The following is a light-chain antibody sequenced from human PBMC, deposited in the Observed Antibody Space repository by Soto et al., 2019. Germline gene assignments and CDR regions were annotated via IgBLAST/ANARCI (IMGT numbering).Light chain of an antibody. J-gene: IGKJ1*01. CDR2: GAS. Sequence: EIVMTQSPATLSVSPGERATLSCRASQSVSGNLAWYQQKPGQAPSLLIYGASTRATGVPARFSGSESGTEFTLTITSLQSEDFAVYSCQQYNNWPWTFGQGTRVEIK. CDR3: QQYNNWPWT. V-gene: IGKV3-15*01. CDR1: QSVSGN.